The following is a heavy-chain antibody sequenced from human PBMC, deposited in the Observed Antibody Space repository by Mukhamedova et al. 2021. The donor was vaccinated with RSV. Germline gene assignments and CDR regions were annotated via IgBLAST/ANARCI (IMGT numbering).Heavy chain of an antibody. D-gene: IGHD3-10*01. V-gene: IGHV5-51*01. J-gene: IGHJ6*01. CDR2: IYPGDSDT. Sequence: IAWVRQTPGKGLEWMGIIYPGDSDTKYSPSFQGQVTFSVDRSINTAYLQWNSLEASDTAIYYCARDGSGSPKDFYGMDV. CDR3: ARDGSGSPKDFYGMDV.